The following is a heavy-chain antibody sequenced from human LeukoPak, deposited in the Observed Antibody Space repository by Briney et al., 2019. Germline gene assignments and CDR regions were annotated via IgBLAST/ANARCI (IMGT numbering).Heavy chain of an antibody. D-gene: IGHD3-22*01. V-gene: IGHV1-69*05. CDR2: IIPIFGTA. J-gene: IGHJ4*02. Sequence: ASVKVSCKASGGTFSSYAISWVRQAPGQGLEWMGGIIPIFGTANYAQRFQGRVTITTDESTSTAYMELSSLRSEDTAVYYCARGGYDSSGYYTDFDYWGQGTLVTVSS. CDR3: ARGGYDSSGYYTDFDY. CDR1: GGTFSSYA.